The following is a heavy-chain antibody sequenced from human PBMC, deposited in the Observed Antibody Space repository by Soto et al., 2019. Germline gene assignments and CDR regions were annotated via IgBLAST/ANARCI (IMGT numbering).Heavy chain of an antibody. CDR3: ARDGGSY. J-gene: IGHJ4*02. D-gene: IGHD3-16*01. Sequence: GSLRLSCAASGFTFSTYAMHWVRQAPGKGLEWVAVISYDGTNKYYADSVKGRFTISRDNSKNTLYLQMNSLRAEDTAVYYCARDGGSYWGQGTPVTVSS. V-gene: IGHV3-30-3*01. CDR2: ISYDGTNK. CDR1: GFTFSTYA.